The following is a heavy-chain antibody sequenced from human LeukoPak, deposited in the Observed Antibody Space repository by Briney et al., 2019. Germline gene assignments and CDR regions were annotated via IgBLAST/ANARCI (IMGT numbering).Heavy chain of an antibody. CDR3: ARGWGIHLFDY. J-gene: IGHJ4*02. V-gene: IGHV4-59*01. Sequence: SETLSLTCTVSGGSISSYYWSWIRQPPGKGLEWIGYIYYSGSTNYNPSLKSRVTISVDRSKHQFSLRLSSVTAADTAVYYRARGWGIHLFDYWGQGTLVTVSS. CDR2: IYYSGST. D-gene: IGHD1-26*01. CDR1: GGSISSYY.